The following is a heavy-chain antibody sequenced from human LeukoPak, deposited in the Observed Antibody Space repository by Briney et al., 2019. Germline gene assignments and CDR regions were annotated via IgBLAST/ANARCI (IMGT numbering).Heavy chain of an antibody. J-gene: IGHJ4*02. V-gene: IGHV3-30*02. CDR1: GITFSSSG. D-gene: IGHD1/OR15-1a*01. CDR3: ARGGGTVVISTLDY. CDR2: IQYDESSK. Sequence: GGSLRLSCAASGITFSSSGMHWVRQAPGKGLEWLTFIQYDESSKYYADSVKGRFTISRDISKNMLYLKMNSLRGEDTAVYFCARGGGTVVISTLDYWGQGVPVTVSS.